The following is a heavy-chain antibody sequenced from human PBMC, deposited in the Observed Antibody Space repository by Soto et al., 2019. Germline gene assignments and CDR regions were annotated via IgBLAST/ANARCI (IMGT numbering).Heavy chain of an antibody. CDR2: IWYDGRKE. CDR1: GFTFSSYG. J-gene: IGHJ6*02. D-gene: IGHD4-17*01. V-gene: IGHV3-33*01. Sequence: QAQLVESGGGVVQPGGSLRVSCAASGFTFSSYGMHWVRQAPGKGLEWVAVIWYDGRKENYADYVKGRFTISRDNAKNTLLLQMNSLRAEDTAVYFCARENTVTQGYYYYGLDVWGQGTTVTVS. CDR3: ARENTVTQGYYYYGLDV.